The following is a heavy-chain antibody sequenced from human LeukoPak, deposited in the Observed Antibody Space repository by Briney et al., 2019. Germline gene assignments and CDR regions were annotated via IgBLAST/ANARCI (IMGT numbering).Heavy chain of an antibody. CDR2: ISSSGSTI. CDR1: GFTFSSYE. CDR3: ARDYDSSGWYGSRFDP. J-gene: IGHJ5*02. D-gene: IGHD6-19*01. V-gene: IGHV3-48*03. Sequence: GGSLRLSCAASGFTFSSYEMNWVRQAPGKGLEWVSYISSSGSTIYYADSVKGRFTISRDNAKNSLYLQMNSLRAEDTAVYYCARDYDSSGWYGSRFDPWGQGTLVTVSS.